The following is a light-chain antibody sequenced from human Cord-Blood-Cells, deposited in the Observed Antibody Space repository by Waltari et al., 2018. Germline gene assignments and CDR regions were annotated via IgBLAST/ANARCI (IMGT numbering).Light chain of an antibody. J-gene: IGLJ2*01. CDR2: DNN. V-gene: IGLV1-51*01. CDR3: GTWDSSLSAVV. CDR1: SPNIGNNY. Sequence: QSVLTQPPSASAAPGQKVTISCPGSSPNIGNNYVSWYQQLPGTAPKPLIYDNNKRPSGIPDRFSGSKSGTSATLGITGLQTGDEADYYCGTWDSSLSAVVFGGGTKLTVL.